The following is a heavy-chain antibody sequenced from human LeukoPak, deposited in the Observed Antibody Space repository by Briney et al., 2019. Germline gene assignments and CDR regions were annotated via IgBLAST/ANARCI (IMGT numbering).Heavy chain of an antibody. J-gene: IGHJ3*02. V-gene: IGHV1-8*01. CDR3: ARDQEKDRPYSSSWYYNTAGAFDI. CDR2: MNPNSGNT. CDR1: GYTFTSYD. D-gene: IGHD6-13*01. Sequence: ASVKVSCKASGYTFTSYDINWVRQATGQGLEWMGWMNPNSGNTGYAQKFQGRVTMTRNTSISTAYMELSSLRSEDTAVYYCARDQEKDRPYSSSWYYNTAGAFDIWGQGTMVTVSS.